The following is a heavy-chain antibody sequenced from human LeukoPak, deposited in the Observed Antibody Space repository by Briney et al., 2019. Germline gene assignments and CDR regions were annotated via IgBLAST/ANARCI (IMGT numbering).Heavy chain of an antibody. CDR2: IASDGSST. CDR1: GFTFNNYA. V-gene: IGHV3-74*01. Sequence: RPGGSLRLSCAASGFTFNNYAMNWVRQAPGKGLEWVSRIASDGSSTTYADSVKGRFSISRDNAKNTLYLQMNSLRVEDTAVYYCARGRPHGNDYWGQETLVTVSS. D-gene: IGHD4-23*01. J-gene: IGHJ4*02. CDR3: ARGRPHGNDY.